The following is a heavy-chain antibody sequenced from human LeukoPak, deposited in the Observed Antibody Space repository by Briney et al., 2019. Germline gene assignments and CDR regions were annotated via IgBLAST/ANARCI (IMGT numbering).Heavy chain of an antibody. Sequence: SETLSLTCTVSGGSISGYYWSWIRQPPGKGLEWIGYIYYSGSTNYNPSLKSRVTISVDTSKNQFSLKLSSVTAADTAVYYCARLMSGSYGEGGYYYYYGMDVWGQGTTVTVSS. D-gene: IGHD1-26*01. CDR3: ARLMSGSYGEGGYYYYYGMDV. CDR1: GGSISGYY. J-gene: IGHJ6*02. CDR2: IYYSGST. V-gene: IGHV4-59*08.